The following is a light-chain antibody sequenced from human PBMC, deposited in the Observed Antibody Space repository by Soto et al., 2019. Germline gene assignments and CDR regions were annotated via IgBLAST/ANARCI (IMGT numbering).Light chain of an antibody. J-gene: IGLJ3*02. CDR1: RTNIGSNT. Sequence: QSVLTQPPSASGTPGQRVTISCSGSRTNIGSNTANWYQQLPGTAPSLLIYNNYYRPSGVTDRISASKSGTSASLAISGLQSEDEADYYCAAWDDSLNGPVFGGGTKLTVL. CDR3: AAWDDSLNGPV. V-gene: IGLV1-44*01. CDR2: NNY.